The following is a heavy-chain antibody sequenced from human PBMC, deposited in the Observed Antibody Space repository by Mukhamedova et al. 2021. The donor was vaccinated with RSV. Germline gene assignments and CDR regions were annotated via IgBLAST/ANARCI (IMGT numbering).Heavy chain of an antibody. J-gene: IGHJ4*02. CDR2: INHSGDT. CDR3: ARRMVGSTTLDY. Sequence: INHSGDTKYSPSLRSRVSMSVDTSKNQFSLKLSSVTAADTGVYFCARRMVGSTTLDYWGQGAQVTVSS. D-gene: IGHD1-26*01. V-gene: IGHV4-34*01.